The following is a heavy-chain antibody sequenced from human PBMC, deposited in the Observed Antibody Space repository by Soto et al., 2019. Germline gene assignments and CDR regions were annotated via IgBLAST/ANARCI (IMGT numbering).Heavy chain of an antibody. CDR1: GGTFSSYA. D-gene: IGHD6-19*01. CDR2: IIPIFGTA. J-gene: IGHJ6*02. CDR3: ARDPPYSSGWYVLYYDYGMDV. V-gene: IGHV1-69*01. Sequence: QVQLVQSGAEVKKPGSSVKVSCKASGGTFSSYAISWVRQAPGQGLEWMGGIIPIFGTANYAQKFQGRVTITADESTSTAYMELSSLRSEDTAVYYCARDPPYSSGWYVLYYDYGMDVWGQGTTVTVSS.